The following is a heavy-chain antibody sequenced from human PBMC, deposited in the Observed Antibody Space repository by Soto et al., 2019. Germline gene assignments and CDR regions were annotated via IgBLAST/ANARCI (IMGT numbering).Heavy chain of an antibody. Sequence: EVQLLESGGGLVQPGGSLRLSCAASGLTFSSYAMSWVRQAPGKGLEWVSGISGSGISTYYADSVKGRFTISRDNSKNTLYLQTNSLRAEDTAVYYCAKNSESSAYSSFDYWGQGTLVTVSS. D-gene: IGHD3-22*01. CDR2: ISGSGIST. J-gene: IGHJ4*02. V-gene: IGHV3-23*01. CDR3: AKNSESSAYSSFDY. CDR1: GLTFSSYA.